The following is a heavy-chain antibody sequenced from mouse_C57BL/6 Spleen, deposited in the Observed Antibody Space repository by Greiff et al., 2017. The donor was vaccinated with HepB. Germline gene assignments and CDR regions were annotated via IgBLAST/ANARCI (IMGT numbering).Heavy chain of an antibody. CDR3: ARMITPYYYAMDY. D-gene: IGHD2-4*01. CDR2: IYPGSGST. Sequence: QVQLQQPGAELVKPGASVKMSCKASGYTFTSYWITWVKQRPGQGLEWIGDIYPGSGSTNYNEKFKSKATLTVDTSSSTAYMQLSSLTSEDSAVYYCARMITPYYYAMDYWGQGTSVTVSS. J-gene: IGHJ4*01. V-gene: IGHV1-55*01. CDR1: GYTFTSYW.